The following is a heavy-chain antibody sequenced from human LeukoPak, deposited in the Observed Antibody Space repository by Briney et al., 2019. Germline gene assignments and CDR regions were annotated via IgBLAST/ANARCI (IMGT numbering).Heavy chain of an antibody. CDR3: ARVPARVTAFDI. Sequence: ASVKVSCKASGYTFTGYYMHWVRQSPGQGLEWMGWINPNSGSTNYAQKFQGRVTMTRDTSISTAYMELSRLRSDDTAVYYCARVPARVTAFDIWGQGTMVTVSS. J-gene: IGHJ3*02. D-gene: IGHD5-18*01. V-gene: IGHV1-2*02. CDR1: GYTFTGYY. CDR2: INPNSGST.